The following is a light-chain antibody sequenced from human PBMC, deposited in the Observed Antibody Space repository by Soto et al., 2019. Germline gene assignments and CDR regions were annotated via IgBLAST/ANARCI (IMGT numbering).Light chain of an antibody. CDR3: QSYDSSLSGGV. CDR1: SSNIGAGYD. J-gene: IGLJ3*02. Sequence: QSVQTPPPSVSGAPGQRVTISCTGSSSNIGAGYDVHWYQQLPGTAPKLPIYGNSNRPSGVPDRFSGSKSGTSASLAITGLQAEDEADYYCQSYDSSLSGGVFGGGTKLTVL. CDR2: GNS. V-gene: IGLV1-40*01.